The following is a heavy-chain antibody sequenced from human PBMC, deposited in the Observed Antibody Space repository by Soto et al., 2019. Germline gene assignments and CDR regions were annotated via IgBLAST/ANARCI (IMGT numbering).Heavy chain of an antibody. CDR2: LWYDGSGE. D-gene: IGHD1-20*01. J-gene: IGHJ4*02. CDR1: GFSVSTHV. Sequence: QVQLVESGGGVVQPGNSLRLSCAASGFSVSTHVVHWVRQVPGKGLEWVAGLWYDGSGEYYADSVKGRFTISRDSSKNSMYLQMISLRVADTAVYYCARVPHIRNWYFDHWGQGTLATVSS. V-gene: IGHV3-33*01. CDR3: ARVPHIRNWYFDH.